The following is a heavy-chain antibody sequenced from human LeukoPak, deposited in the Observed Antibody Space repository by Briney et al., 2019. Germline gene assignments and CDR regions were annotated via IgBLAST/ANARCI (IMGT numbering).Heavy chain of an antibody. CDR2: ISAYNGNT. J-gene: IGHJ5*02. CDR3: AREGAYCSSTSCHLQNWFDP. D-gene: IGHD2-2*01. Sequence: ASVKVSCKTSGYTFSTYAMHWVCQAPGQRLEWMGWISAYNGNTNYAQNLQGRVTMTTDTSTSTAYMDLRSLRSDDTAVYYCAREGAYCSSTSCHLQNWFDPWGQGTLVTVSS. V-gene: IGHV1-18*01. CDR1: GYTFSTYA.